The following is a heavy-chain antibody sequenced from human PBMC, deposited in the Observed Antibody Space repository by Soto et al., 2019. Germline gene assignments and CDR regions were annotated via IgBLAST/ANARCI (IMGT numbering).Heavy chain of an antibody. CDR3: ARAHYGDYGYGMDV. CDR1: GGSISSGGYT. Sequence: QLQLQESGSGLVMPSQTLSLTCAVSGGSISSGGYTWTWIRQPSGQGLEWIGYTYHSGSPYYNPSLKSRVTISVDRSKNQFSLKLSSVTAADTAVYYCARAHYGDYGYGMDVWGQGTTVTVSS. D-gene: IGHD4-17*01. CDR2: TYHSGSP. V-gene: IGHV4-30-2*01. J-gene: IGHJ6*02.